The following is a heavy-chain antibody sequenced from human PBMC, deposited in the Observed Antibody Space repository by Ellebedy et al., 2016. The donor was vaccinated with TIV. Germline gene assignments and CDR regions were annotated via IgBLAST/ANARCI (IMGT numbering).Heavy chain of an antibody. CDR3: ARFANNYNYAIDV. Sequence: MPSETLSLTCSVSGGSVSSTRYYWAWIRQPPGKGLEYIGSVYYSGSPYYNPSFKSRVILSADTSKNQFSLNMRTVTAADTAVYYCARFANNYNYAIDVWGQGTTVTVSS. CDR1: GGSVSSTRYY. CDR2: VYYSGSP. V-gene: IGHV4-39*01. J-gene: IGHJ6*02.